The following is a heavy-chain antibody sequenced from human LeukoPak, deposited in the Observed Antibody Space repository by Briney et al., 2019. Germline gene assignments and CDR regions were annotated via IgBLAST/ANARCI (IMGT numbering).Heavy chain of an antibody. CDR1: GGSISSYY. V-gene: IGHV4-4*07. CDR3: ARAIWYGSGTTAFDY. Sequence: SETLSLTCTVSGGSISSYYWSWIRQPAGKGLEWIGRIYNSGSTNYNTNYNPSLTSRVTMSVDTSKNQFSLKLNSVSAADTAVYFCARAIWYGSGTTAFDYWGQGTLVTVSS. D-gene: IGHD3-10*01. J-gene: IGHJ4*02. CDR2: IYNSGST.